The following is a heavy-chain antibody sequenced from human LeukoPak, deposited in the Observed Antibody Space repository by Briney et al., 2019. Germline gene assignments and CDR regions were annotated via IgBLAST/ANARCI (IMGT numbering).Heavy chain of an antibody. V-gene: IGHV1-8*03. CDR1: GYTFTSYD. D-gene: IGHD3-3*01. Sequence: GASVKVSCKASGYTFTSYDINWVRQATGQGLEWMGWMNPNSGNTGYAQKFQGRVTITRSTSISTAYMELSSLRSEDTAVYYCARGRVVYYYMDVWGKGTTVTVSS. CDR3: ARGRVVYYYMDV. CDR2: MNPNSGNT. J-gene: IGHJ6*03.